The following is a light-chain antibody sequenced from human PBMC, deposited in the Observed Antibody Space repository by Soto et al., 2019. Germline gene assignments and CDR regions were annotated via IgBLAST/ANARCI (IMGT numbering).Light chain of an antibody. CDR1: QSIGNSF. CDR3: QQSGSSPRT. CDR2: GTS. J-gene: IGKJ1*01. V-gene: IGKV3-20*01. Sequence: EIVLTQSPGTLSLSPGERATLSCRASQSIGNSFLAWYQQKPGQAPSLLIYGTSSRATAIPDRFSGSGSGTDFTLTISRLEPEDFAVYYCQQSGSSPRTFGQGTKVEIK.